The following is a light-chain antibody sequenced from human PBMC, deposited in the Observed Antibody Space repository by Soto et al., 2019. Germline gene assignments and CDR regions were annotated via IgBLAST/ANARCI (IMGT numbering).Light chain of an antibody. V-gene: IGKV3-11*01. CDR3: QQRRNWPVT. Sequence: EIVLTQSPATLSFSPVGVATLSFRSSQNIGTYLALYQQKGGQAPRLVIFDASSRASGVPARFSGSGSGTDFTLAISSLEPEDFAIYYCQQRRNWPVTFGGGTKVDIK. J-gene: IGKJ4*01. CDR2: DAS. CDR1: QNIGTY.